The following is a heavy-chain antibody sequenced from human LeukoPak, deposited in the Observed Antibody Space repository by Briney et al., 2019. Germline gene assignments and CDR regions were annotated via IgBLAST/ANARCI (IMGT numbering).Heavy chain of an antibody. CDR1: GYTFTSYD. V-gene: IGHV1-2*06. J-gene: IGHJ4*02. D-gene: IGHD3-3*01. Sequence: ASVKVSCKASGYTFTSYDINWVRQATGQGLEWMGRINPNNGGTNYAQKFQGRVTMTRDTSISTAYMELSRLRSDDTAVYYCASPQYDFWSGYDFDYWGQGTLVTVSS. CDR2: INPNNGGT. CDR3: ASPQYDFWSGYDFDY.